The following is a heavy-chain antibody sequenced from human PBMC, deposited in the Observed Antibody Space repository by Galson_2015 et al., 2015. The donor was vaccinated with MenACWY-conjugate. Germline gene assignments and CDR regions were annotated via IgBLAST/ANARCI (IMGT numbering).Heavy chain of an antibody. CDR3: ARHKGTWYFED. Sequence: RIDPTDSYTNYSPSVQGHVTISADKSVNTAYLQWSSLKASDTALYYCARHKGTWYFEDWGQGSLVTVSS. V-gene: IGHV5-10-1*01. CDR2: IDPTDSYT. D-gene: IGHD6-13*01. J-gene: IGHJ4*02.